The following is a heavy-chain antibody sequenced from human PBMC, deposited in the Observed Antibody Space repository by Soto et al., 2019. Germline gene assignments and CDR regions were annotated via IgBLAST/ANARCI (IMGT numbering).Heavy chain of an antibody. Sequence: QVQLQESGPGLVKPSQTLSLTCTVSGGSISSGGYYWSWIRQPPGKGLEWIAYISYSWNTYYNPSLKSRISISADTCKNPFSLELKSVTVADTAVYYCGTVRASWYVDYWGQGTLVTVSS. D-gene: IGHD2-2*01. V-gene: IGHV4-30-4*01. J-gene: IGHJ4*02. CDR2: ISYSWNT. CDR1: GGSISSGGYY. CDR3: GTVRASWYVDY.